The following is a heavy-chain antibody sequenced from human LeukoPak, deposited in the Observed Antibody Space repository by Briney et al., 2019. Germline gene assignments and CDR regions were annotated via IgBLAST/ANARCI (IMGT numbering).Heavy chain of an antibody. V-gene: IGHV3-48*03. CDR2: ISSNDSTI. J-gene: IGHJ6*04. CDR1: GFTFSNYA. Sequence: AGGSLRLSCAASGFTFSNYAINLVRQAPGKGLEWVSYISSNDSTIYYADSVKGRFTISIDNSNNSLYMQMNSLRAEDTAVYYCEELGINMIGGVWGKGTTVTISS. D-gene: IGHD3-10*02. CDR3: EELGINMIGGV.